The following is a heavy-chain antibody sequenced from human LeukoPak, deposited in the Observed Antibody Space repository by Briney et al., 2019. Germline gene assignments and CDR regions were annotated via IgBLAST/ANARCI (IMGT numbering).Heavy chain of an antibody. CDR3: ARVRSYSSGWDLHGDYYMDV. CDR1: GFTVSSNY. J-gene: IGHJ6*03. CDR2: IYSGGST. V-gene: IGHV3-53*01. D-gene: IGHD6-19*01. Sequence: GGSLRLSCAASGFTVSSNYMSWVRQAPGKGLEWVSVIYSGGSTYYADSVKGRFTISRDNSKNTLYLQMNSLRAEDTAVYYCARVRSYSSGWDLHGDYYMDVWGKGTTVTISS.